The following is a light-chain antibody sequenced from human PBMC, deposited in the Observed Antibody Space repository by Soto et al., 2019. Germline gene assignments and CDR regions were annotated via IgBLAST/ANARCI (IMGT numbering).Light chain of an antibody. J-gene: IGKJ1*01. CDR3: QQYNNWPPKT. Sequence: EIVMTQSPATLSVSPGERATLSCRASQSVSSNLAWYQQKPGQAPRLLIYGASTRATGIPARFNGSGSGTEFTLTISSLQSEDFAVDYCQQYNNWPPKTFGQGTKVEIK. CDR1: QSVSSN. CDR2: GAS. V-gene: IGKV3-15*01.